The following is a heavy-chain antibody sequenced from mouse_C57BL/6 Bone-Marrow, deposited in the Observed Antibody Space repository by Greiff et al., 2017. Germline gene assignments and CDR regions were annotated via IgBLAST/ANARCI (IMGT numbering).Heavy chain of an antibody. CDR3: VGGSNYDYAIGD. Sequence: EVKLVESGGGLVQPKGSLKLSCAASGFSFNTYAMNWVRQAPGKGLEWVARIRSKSNNYATYYADSVKDSFTISRDDSESMLYLQMNNLKTGETAVYYCVGGSNYDYAIGDWGQGTSVTVSS. CDR1: GFSFNTYA. CDR2: IRSKSNNYAT. J-gene: IGHJ4*01. V-gene: IGHV10-1*01. D-gene: IGHD2-5*01.